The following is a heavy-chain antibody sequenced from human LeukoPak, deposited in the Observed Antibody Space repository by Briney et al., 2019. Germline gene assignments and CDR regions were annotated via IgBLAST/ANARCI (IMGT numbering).Heavy chain of an antibody. V-gene: IGHV4-59*01. Sequence: SETLSLTCTVSGGSLSSYYWSWIRQPPGKGLEWVGYIYYSGSTNYNPSLKSRVTISVDTSKNQFSLKLSSVTAADTAVYYCARSPVGTIFYYMDVWGKGTTVTVSS. D-gene: IGHD3-3*01. CDR2: IYYSGST. CDR3: ARSPVGTIFYYMDV. CDR1: GGSLSSYY. J-gene: IGHJ6*03.